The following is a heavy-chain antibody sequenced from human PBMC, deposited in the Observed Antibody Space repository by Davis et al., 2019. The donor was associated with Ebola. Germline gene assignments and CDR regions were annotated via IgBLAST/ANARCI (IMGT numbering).Heavy chain of an antibody. CDR1: GGSFSGYY. D-gene: IGHD3-10*01. CDR2: INHSGST. V-gene: IGHV4-34*01. J-gene: IGHJ5*02. Sequence: MPSETLSLTCAVYGGSFSGYYWSWIRQPPGKGLEWIGEINHSGSTNYNPSLKSRVTISVDTSKNQFSLKLSSVTAADTAVYYCARQLRGFRGGWFDPWGQGTLVTVSS. CDR3: ARQLRGFRGGWFDP.